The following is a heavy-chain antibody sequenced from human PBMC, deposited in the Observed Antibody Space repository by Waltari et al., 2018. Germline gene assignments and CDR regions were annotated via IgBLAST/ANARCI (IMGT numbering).Heavy chain of an antibody. CDR3: ARGGGRLHDRWFDP. D-gene: IGHD4-4*01. Sequence: QVQLVQSSAEVRKPGSAVKFSCKASGSTFTSYATSWVRRATGQGLEWMGGIIHIFGTANYAQKFQGRVTITADESTSTAYMELSSLRSEETAVYYCARGGGRLHDRWFDPWGQGTLVTVSS. CDR1: GSTFTSYA. V-gene: IGHV1-69*01. J-gene: IGHJ5*02. CDR2: IIHIFGTA.